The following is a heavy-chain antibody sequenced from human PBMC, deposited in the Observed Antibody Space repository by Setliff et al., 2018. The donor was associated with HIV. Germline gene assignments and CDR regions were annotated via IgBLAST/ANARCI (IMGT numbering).Heavy chain of an antibody. D-gene: IGHD3-16*01. J-gene: IGHJ5*02. V-gene: IGHV1-69*05. CDR3: AKDRGRGNWLDP. Sequence: ASVKVSCKASGGTFSSYAISWVRQAPGQGLEWMGGIIPIFGTANYAQKLQGRVTMTTDTSTSTAYMELSSLRSEDTAVYYCAKDRGRGNWLDPWGQGTLVTVSS. CDR1: GGTFSSYA. CDR2: IIPIFGTA.